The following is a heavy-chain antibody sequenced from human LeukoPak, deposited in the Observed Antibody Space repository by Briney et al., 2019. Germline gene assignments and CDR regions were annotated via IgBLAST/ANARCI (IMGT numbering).Heavy chain of an antibody. V-gene: IGHV1-69*13. CDR2: IIPIFGTA. D-gene: IGHD6-13*01. CDR1: GGTFSSYA. J-gene: IGHJ6*03. CDR3: ARAGYSSSWYGSGGTYYYYMDV. Sequence: GASVKVSCKASGGTFSSYAISWVRQAPGQGLEWMGGIIPIFGTANYAQKFQGRVTITADESTSTAYMELSSLRSEDTAVYYCARAGYSSSWYGSGGTYYYYMDVWGKGTTVTISS.